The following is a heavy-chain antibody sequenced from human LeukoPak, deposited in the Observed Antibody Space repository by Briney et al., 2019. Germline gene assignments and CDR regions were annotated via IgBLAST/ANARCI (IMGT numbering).Heavy chain of an antibody. J-gene: IGHJ6*03. Sequence: PETLSLTCIVSGGSISSTSYYWGWIRQPPGKGLEWIGNIYYSGSTYYNPSLKSRVTISVDTSKNQFSLKLSSVTAADTAVYYCGGSSSYYYMDVWGKGTTVTISS. D-gene: IGHD6-13*01. CDR1: GGSISSTSYY. V-gene: IGHV4-39*01. CDR3: GGSSSYYYMDV. CDR2: IYYSGST.